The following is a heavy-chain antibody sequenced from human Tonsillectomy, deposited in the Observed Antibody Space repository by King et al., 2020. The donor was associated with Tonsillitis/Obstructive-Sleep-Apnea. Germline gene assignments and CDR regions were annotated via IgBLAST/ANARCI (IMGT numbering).Heavy chain of an antibody. CDR3: AXXXXXXXXXPIDY. V-gene: IGHV3-23*04. J-gene: IGHJ4*02. CDR1: GFTFSSYA. CDR2: ISGSGGST. Sequence: VQLVESGGGLVQPGGSLRLSCAASGFTFSSYAMSWVRQAPGXGLEWVSAISGSGGSTYXAXXVXGRXTXSRDNXKXXXYXXMNSLRAXDTXVYYCAXXXXXXXXXPIDYWGQXPXVXVXX.